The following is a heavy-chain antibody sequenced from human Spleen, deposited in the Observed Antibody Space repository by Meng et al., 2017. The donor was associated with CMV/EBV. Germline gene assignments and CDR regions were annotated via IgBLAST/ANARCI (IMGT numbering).Heavy chain of an antibody. CDR2: INPSGGST. CDR3: ARSSAHGVRDAFDI. J-gene: IGHJ3*02. V-gene: IGHV1-46*01. Sequence: ASVKVSCKASGYTVTSYYMHWVRQATGLGLEWLGIINPSGGSTSYAQKFQGRVTMTRDTSTSTVYMELSSLRSEDTAVYYCARSSAHGVRDAFDIWGQGTVVTVSS. CDR1: GYTVTSYY. D-gene: IGHD3-22*01.